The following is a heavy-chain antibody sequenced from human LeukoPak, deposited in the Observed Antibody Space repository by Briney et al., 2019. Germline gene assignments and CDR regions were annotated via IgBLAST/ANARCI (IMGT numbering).Heavy chain of an antibody. CDR1: GFTFSSYA. V-gene: IGHV3-23*01. CDR3: AKDLYGDSYNWFDP. J-gene: IGHJ5*02. D-gene: IGHD4-17*01. CDR2: ISGSGGST. Sequence: GFLRLSCSASGFTFSSYAMSWVRPAPGKGLELVSSISGSGGSTYYADSVKGRFTISRDNSKNRLYLQMNSLRAEDTAVYYCAKDLYGDSYNWFDPWGQGTLVTVSS.